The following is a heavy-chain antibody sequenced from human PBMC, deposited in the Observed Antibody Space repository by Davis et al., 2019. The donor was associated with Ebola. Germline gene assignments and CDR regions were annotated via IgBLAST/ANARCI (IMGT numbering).Heavy chain of an antibody. J-gene: IGHJ4*02. CDR3: ARDLYVTAPGDY. CDR2: ISSYNGNT. D-gene: IGHD2/OR15-2a*01. Sequence: ASVTVSCKASGYTFTSYGISWVRQAPGQGLEWMGWISSYNGNTNYAQKLQGRVTMTTDTSTSTAYMELRSLRSDDTAVYYCARDLYVTAPGDYWGQGTLVTVSS. CDR1: GYTFTSYG. V-gene: IGHV1-18*01.